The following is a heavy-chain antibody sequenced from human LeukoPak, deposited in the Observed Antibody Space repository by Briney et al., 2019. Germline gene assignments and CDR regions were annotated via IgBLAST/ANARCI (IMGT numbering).Heavy chain of an antibody. CDR1: GYTFTGYY. D-gene: IGHD3-16*01. V-gene: IGHV1-2*02. CDR2: INPNSGGT. J-gene: IGHJ5*02. Sequence: ASVKVPCKASGYTFTGYYMHWVRQAPGQGLEWMGWINPNSGGTNYAQKFQGRVTMTRDTSISTAYMELSRLRSDDTAVYYCARVQPRTGEWFDPWGQGTLVTVSS. CDR3: ARVQPRTGEWFDP.